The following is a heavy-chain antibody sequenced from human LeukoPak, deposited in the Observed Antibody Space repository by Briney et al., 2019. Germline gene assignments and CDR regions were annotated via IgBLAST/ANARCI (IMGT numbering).Heavy chain of an antibody. CDR3: ASKLTTGY. Sequence: GGSLRLSCVVSGLTVSSNYLSWVRQAPGKGLELVSVIYSGGTTNYADPVKGRFIVYRDNSKNTLYLQMNSLRAEDTAVYYCASKLTTGYWGQGTLVTVSS. J-gene: IGHJ4*02. D-gene: IGHD4-17*01. CDR2: IYSGGTT. V-gene: IGHV3-66*01. CDR1: GLTVSSNY.